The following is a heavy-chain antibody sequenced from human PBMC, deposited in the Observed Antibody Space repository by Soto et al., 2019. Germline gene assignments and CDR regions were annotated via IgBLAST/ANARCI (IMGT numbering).Heavy chain of an antibody. J-gene: IGHJ3*02. CDR3: ATSVEMATTKGDAFDI. D-gene: IGHD5-12*01. CDR2: IYPGDSDT. Sequence: GECLKISCKGSGYSFTSYWIGWVRQMPGKGLEWMGIIYPGDSDTRYSPSFQGQVTISADKSISTAYLQWSSLKASDTAMYYCATSVEMATTKGDAFDIWGQGTMVTVSS. CDR1: GYSFTSYW. V-gene: IGHV5-51*01.